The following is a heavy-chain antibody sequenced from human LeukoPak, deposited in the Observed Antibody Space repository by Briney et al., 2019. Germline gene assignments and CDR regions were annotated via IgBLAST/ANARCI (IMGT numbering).Heavy chain of an antibody. J-gene: IGHJ4*02. CDR3: ARRRGYYDSNGYLAY. V-gene: IGHV1-69*13. Sequence: GASVKVSRKASGGTFSSYAISWVRQAPGQGLEWMGGIIPIFGTANYAQKFQGRVTITADESTSTAYMELSSLRSEDTAVYYCARRRGYYDSNGYLAYWGQGTLVTVSS. CDR2: IIPIFGTA. D-gene: IGHD3-22*01. CDR1: GGTFSSYA.